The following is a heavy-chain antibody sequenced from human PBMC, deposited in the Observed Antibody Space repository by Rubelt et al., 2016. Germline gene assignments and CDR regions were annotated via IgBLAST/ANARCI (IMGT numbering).Heavy chain of an antibody. V-gene: IGHV4-34*01. J-gene: IGHJ4*02. CDR1: GGSFSGYY. CDR3: SRGSSLATDRTKDFDY. CDR2: INHSGSTQY. Sequence: QVQLQQWGAGLLKPSETLSLTCAVYGGSFSGYYWSWIRQPPGKGLEWIGEINHSGSTQYNHYHSVKSWVTSTVATSTTQCSLKVTSVTAADTAVYYWSRGSSLATDRTKDFDYWGQGTLVTVSS. D-gene: IGHD1-1*01.